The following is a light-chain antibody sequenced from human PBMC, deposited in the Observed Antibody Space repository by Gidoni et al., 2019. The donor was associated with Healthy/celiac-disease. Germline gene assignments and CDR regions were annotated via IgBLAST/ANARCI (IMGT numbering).Light chain of an antibody. V-gene: IGKV3-20*01. CDR2: GAS. CDR3: QQYGSSPRT. CDR1: QSVSTSY. J-gene: IGKJ2*01. Sequence: EIVLTLSPGTLSLSPGERATLSCRASQSVSTSYLAWYQQKPGQAPRLLIDGASSRATGIPDRFSGSGSGTDFTLTISRLEPEDFAVYYCQQYGSSPRTFGQGTKLEIK.